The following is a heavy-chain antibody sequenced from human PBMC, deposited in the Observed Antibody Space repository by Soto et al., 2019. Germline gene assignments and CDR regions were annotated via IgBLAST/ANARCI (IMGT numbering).Heavy chain of an antibody. CDR1: GFTFSSYS. J-gene: IGHJ6*03. D-gene: IGHD5-12*01. CDR3: ARYSGYERPYYYYYMDV. Sequence: GGSLRLSCAASGFTFSSYSMNWVRQAPGKGLEWVSSISSSSSYIYYADSVKGRFTISRDNAKNSLYLQMNSLRAEDTAVYYCARYSGYERPYYYYYMDVWGKGTTVTVSS. CDR2: ISSSSSYI. V-gene: IGHV3-21*01.